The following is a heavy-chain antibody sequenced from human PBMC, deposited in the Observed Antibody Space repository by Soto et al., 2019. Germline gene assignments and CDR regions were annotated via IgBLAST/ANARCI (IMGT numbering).Heavy chain of an antibody. Sequence: QLQLQESGPGLVKPSETLSLTCTVSGGSISSSSYYWGWIRQPPGKGLEWIGSIYYSGSTYHNPSHNSRVTISAHTSTIQFAPMRSSVTAADTAAYYGARHAVHSSRFTDYWGQGTLVTVSS. CDR3: ARHAVHSSRFTDY. CDR2: IYYSGST. CDR1: GGSISSSSYY. J-gene: IGHJ4*02. D-gene: IGHD6-19*01. V-gene: IGHV4-39*01.